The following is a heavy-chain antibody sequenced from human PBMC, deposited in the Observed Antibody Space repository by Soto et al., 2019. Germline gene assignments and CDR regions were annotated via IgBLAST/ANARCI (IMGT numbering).Heavy chain of an antibody. Sequence: AFLMISGKGSGYSVTSYWIGWGRQMPGKGLEWMGIIYPGDSDTRYSPSFQGQVTISADKSISTAYLQWSSLKASDTAMYYCARATRITMVRGVIHDAFDIWGQGTMVTVSS. V-gene: IGHV5-51*01. J-gene: IGHJ3*02. CDR2: IYPGDSDT. CDR3: ARATRITMVRGVIHDAFDI. D-gene: IGHD3-10*01. CDR1: GYSVTSYW.